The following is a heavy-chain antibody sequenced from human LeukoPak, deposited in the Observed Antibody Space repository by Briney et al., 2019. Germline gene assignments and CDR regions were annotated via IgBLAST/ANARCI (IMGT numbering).Heavy chain of an antibody. V-gene: IGHV3-48*01. CDR2: ISSSSSTI. Sequence: GGSLRLSCAASGFTFSSYSMNWVRQAPGKGLEWGSYISSSSSTIYYADSVKGRFTISRDNAKNSLYLQMNSLRAEDTAVYYCARENRYSYGFNYYYYMDVWGKGTTVTVSS. J-gene: IGHJ6*03. CDR3: ARENRYSYGFNYYYYMDV. CDR1: GFTFSSYS. D-gene: IGHD5-18*01.